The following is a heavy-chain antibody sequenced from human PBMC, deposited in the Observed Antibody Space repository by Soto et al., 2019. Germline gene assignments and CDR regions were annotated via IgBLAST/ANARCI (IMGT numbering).Heavy chain of an antibody. Sequence: EVQLLESGGGLVQRGGSLRLSCAASGFRFSYYDMHWVRQSTGKGVEWVAAIGTTEDTYYEDSVTRRFIISRENDKNSLYLQMDPLRGGDTAVYCCTRDGYSEVMDVRGQGTTVTVAS. CDR3: TRDGYSEVMDV. D-gene: IGHD2-2*03. CDR2: IGTTEDT. CDR1: GFRFSYYD. V-gene: IGHV3-13*01. J-gene: IGHJ6*02.